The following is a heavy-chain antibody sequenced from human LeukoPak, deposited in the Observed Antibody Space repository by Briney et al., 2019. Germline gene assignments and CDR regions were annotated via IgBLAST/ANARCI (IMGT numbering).Heavy chain of an antibody. CDR2: ISGSGGST. J-gene: IGHJ4*02. CDR1: GGSLSSYY. Sequence: ETLSLTCTVSGGSLSSYYWRWIRQPAGKGLEWLSVISGSGGSTYYAASLKGRFPISRDNPLNTLNLQLNSLRAEHAAGHYFAKVDTIKLMVRGVITSLSPDYGGQGTLVTVSS. D-gene: IGHD3-10*01. CDR3: AKVDTIKLMVRGVITSLSPDY. V-gene: IGHV3-23*01.